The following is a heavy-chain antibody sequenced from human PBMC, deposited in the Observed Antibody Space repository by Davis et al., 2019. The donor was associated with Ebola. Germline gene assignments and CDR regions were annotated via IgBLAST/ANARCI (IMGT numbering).Heavy chain of an antibody. CDR2: INSNSGGT. J-gene: IGHJ4*02. V-gene: IGHV1-2*02. D-gene: IGHD4-17*01. CDR1: GYTFTGYY. Sequence: ASVKVSCKGSGYTFTGYYMHWVRQAPGQGLEWMGWINSNSGGTLYAHKFQGRVTMTSDTSISTAYMDVSGLRHDDTAVYYCARGDYSDIDYWGQGTLVTVSS. CDR3: ARGDYSDIDY.